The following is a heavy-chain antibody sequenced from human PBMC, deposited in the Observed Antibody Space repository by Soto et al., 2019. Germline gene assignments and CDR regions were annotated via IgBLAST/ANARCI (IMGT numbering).Heavy chain of an antibody. V-gene: IGHV4-39*01. CDR3: ARRGYSYGSRRPFDY. CDR1: GGSISSSSYY. J-gene: IGHJ4*02. CDR2: IYYSGST. Sequence: QLQLQESGPGLVKPSETLFLTCTVSGGSISSSSYYWGWIRQPPGKGLEWIGSIYYSGSTYYNPSLKSRFTLSVDTSKNQFSLKLSSVTAADTAVYYCARRGYSYGSRRPFDYWGQGTLVTVSS. D-gene: IGHD5-18*01.